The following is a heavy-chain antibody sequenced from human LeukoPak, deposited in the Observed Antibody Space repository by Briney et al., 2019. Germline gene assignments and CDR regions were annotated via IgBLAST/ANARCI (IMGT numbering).Heavy chain of an antibody. CDR3: ARGPRFGELLWHWFDP. D-gene: IGHD3-10*01. Sequence: SETLSLTCTVSGYSISSGYYWGWIRQPPGKGLEWIGSIYHSGSTFDNPPLKSQVTISEDTSKNQFSLKLRSVTAADTAVYYCARGPRFGELLWHWFDPWGQGTLVTVSS. CDR2: IYHSGST. CDR1: GYSISSGYY. V-gene: IGHV4-38-2*02. J-gene: IGHJ5*02.